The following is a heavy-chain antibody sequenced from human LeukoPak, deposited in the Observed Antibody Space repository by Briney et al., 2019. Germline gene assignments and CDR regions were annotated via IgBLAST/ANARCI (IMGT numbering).Heavy chain of an antibody. V-gene: IGHV1-2*06. CDR2: INPNSGGT. CDR1: GYTFTGYY. D-gene: IGHD3-9*01. J-gene: IGHJ6*02. Sequence: ASVTVSCKASGYTFTGYYMHWVRQAPGQGLEWMGRINPNSGGTNYAQKFQGRVTMTRDTSISTAYMELSRLRSDDTAVYYCARWDYDILTGYYEGVDYYYGMDVWGQGTTVTVSS. CDR3: ARWDYDILTGYYEGVDYYYGMDV.